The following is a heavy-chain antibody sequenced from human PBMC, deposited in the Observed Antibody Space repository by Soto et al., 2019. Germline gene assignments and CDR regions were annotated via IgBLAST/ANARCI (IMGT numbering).Heavy chain of an antibody. CDR1: GFVFSSHS. J-gene: IGHJ6*02. V-gene: IGHV3-21*06. D-gene: IGHD3-3*01. CDR3: ARDNYDFWSDYYNYYYYGMDV. CDR2: ISSSSSYI. Sequence: GGSLRLSCAASGFVFSSHSMNWVRQAPGKGLEWVACISSSSSYIYYADSVKGRFTISRDNAENSLFLQMNSLRAEDTAMYYCARDNYDFWSDYYNYYYYGMDVWGQGTTVTVSS.